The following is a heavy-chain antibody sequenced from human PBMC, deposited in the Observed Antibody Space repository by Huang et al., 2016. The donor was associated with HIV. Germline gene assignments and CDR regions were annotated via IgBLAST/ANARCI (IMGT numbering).Heavy chain of an antibody. CDR2: ISKPSGAT. V-gene: IGHV3-48*01. J-gene: IGHJ4*02. CDR1: GNTFSTYS. CDR3: VRDSSSGLQLRY. Sequence: EVQLVESGGGLAQPGGSLRLSCVASGNTFSTYSMTWVRQAPGTGLEWVSYISKPSGATSYAESVKGRFTVARDNVKNSLYLQMNRLRVEDTAMYYCVRDSSSGLQLRYWGQGALVIVS. D-gene: IGHD3-22*01.